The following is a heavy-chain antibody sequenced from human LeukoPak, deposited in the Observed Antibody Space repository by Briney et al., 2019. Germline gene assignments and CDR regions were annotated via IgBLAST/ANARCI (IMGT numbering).Heavy chain of an antibody. V-gene: IGHV4-59*01. CDR3: PRVGRYGYNLEYFYY. J-gene: IGHJ4*02. CDR2: IYYSGST. D-gene: IGHD5-24*01. CDR1: GGSISSYY. Sequence: KPSETLSLTCTVSGGSISSYYWSWVRQPPGKGLEWIGYIYYSGSTNYNPSLKRRVNISVDTCKNQFSLKLSSVPAEDTPVYYCPRVGRYGYNLEYFYYWGQVTLVSVSS.